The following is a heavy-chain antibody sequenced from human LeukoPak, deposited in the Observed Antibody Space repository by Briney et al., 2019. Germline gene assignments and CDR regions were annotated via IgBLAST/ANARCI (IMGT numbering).Heavy chain of an antibody. CDR3: ARVRKAAPTWFGDRVFDI. Sequence: SETLSLTCAVYGGSFSNYNWNWVRQPPGKGLEWVWEINHSGSTNYNPSRKSRVTISVDTSKHQFSLELGSVTAADTAVYYCARVRKAAPTWFGDRVFDIGGQGTRVTVSS. CDR2: INHSGST. V-gene: IGHV4-34*01. J-gene: IGHJ3*02. D-gene: IGHD3-10*01. CDR1: GGSFSNYN.